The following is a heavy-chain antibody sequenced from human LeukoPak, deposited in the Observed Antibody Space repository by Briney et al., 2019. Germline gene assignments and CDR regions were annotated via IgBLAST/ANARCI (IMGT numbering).Heavy chain of an antibody. CDR2: MYTEDVT. V-gene: IGHV3-53*01. J-gene: IGHJ4*02. Sequence: GGSLRLSCAASNFTVSGNYMTWVRQTPGMGLECVSVMYTEDVTYYADSVKGRFTISRDNSKNTPYLQMNSLRTEDTAVYYCAGGRGGWYAFESRGQGTLVTVSS. D-gene: IGHD6-19*01. CDR1: NFTVSGNY. CDR3: AGGRGGWYAFES.